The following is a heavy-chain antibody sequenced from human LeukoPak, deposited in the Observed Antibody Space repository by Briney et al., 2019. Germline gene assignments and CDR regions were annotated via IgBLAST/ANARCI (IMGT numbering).Heavy chain of an antibody. CDR1: GFTFSSHA. Sequence: GGSLRLSCAASGFTFSSHAMSWVRQAPGKGLEWVSAISGSGGSTYYADSVKGRFTISRDNSKNTLYLQMNSLRAEDTAVYYCAKGNTYYYDSSGQWGQGTLVTVSS. J-gene: IGHJ4*02. D-gene: IGHD3-22*01. CDR3: AKGNTYYYDSSGQ. V-gene: IGHV3-23*01. CDR2: ISGSGGST.